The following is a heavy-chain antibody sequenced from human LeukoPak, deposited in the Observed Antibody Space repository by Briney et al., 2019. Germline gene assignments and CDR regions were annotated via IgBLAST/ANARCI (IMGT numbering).Heavy chain of an antibody. D-gene: IGHD3-16*02. CDR1: GFTFSSNF. CDR3: ARGGIGDYVWGNYLDY. J-gene: IGHJ4*02. CDR2: LYSSGST. V-gene: IGHV3-66*01. Sequence: PAGGSLRLSCAASGFTFSSNFMSWVRQAPGKGLEWVSVLYSSGSTDYTDSVKGRFTISRDNSKNTLHLQMNSLRAEDTAVYYCARGGIGDYVWGNYLDYWGQGTLVTVSS.